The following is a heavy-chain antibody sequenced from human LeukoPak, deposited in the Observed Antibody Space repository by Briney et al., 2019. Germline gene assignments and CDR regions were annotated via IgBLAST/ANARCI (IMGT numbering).Heavy chain of an antibody. CDR2: IWYDGTNK. J-gene: IGHJ4*02. V-gene: IGHV3-33*01. CDR3: ATSWRIGPHYFDD. Sequence: GGSLRLSCSASGFTFSSYGMHWVRQAPGKGLEWVAVIWYDGTNKYYADSVKGRFTISRDNSKNTLYLQMNSLRAEDTAVYFCATSWRIGPHYFDDWGQGTLVTVSS. CDR1: GFTFSSYG. D-gene: IGHD3/OR15-3a*01.